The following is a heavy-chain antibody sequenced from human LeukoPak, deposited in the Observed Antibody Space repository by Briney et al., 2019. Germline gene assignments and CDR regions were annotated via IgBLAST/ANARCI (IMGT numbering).Heavy chain of an antibody. CDR2: ISAYIGNT. CDR3: ARDGIHDSSGYSLPFDY. Sequence: ASVKVSCKASGYTFTSYGISGVRQAPGQGLEWMGGISAYIGNTNYAQKLQGRVTMTTDTSTSTAYMELRSLRSDDTAVYYCARDGIHDSSGYSLPFDYWGQGTLVTVSS. CDR1: GYTFTSYG. V-gene: IGHV1-18*01. D-gene: IGHD3-22*01. J-gene: IGHJ4*02.